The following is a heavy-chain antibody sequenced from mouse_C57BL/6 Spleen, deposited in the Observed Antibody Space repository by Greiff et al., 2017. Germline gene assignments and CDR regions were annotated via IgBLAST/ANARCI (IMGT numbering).Heavy chain of an antibody. V-gene: IGHV1-55*01. CDR1: GYTFTSYW. CDR3: AVYYYGSRAGGY. Sequence: QVQLQQPGAELVKPGASVKMSCKASGYTFTSYWITWVKQRPGQGLEWIGDIYPGSGSTNYNEKFKGKATLTVDTSSSTAYMQLSSLTSEDSAVYYCAVYYYGSRAGGYWGQGTTLTVSS. J-gene: IGHJ2*01. D-gene: IGHD1-1*01. CDR2: IYPGSGST.